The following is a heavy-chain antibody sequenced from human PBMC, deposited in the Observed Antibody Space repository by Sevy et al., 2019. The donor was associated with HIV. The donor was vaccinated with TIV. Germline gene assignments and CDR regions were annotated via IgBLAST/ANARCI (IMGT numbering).Heavy chain of an antibody. CDR1: GLSISGSYW. V-gene: IGHV4-4*02. CDR2: IYHRGTT. CDR3: AAVAGTVILGYYFEF. Sequence: QSQTLSLTCAVSGLSISGSYWWSWVRQPPRKGLEWIGEIYHRGTTNYNPSLKSRVTISVDKSKNQFSLKLSSVTAADTAVYYSAAVAGTVILGYYFEFWGQGTLVTVSS. J-gene: IGHJ4*02. D-gene: IGHD6-19*01.